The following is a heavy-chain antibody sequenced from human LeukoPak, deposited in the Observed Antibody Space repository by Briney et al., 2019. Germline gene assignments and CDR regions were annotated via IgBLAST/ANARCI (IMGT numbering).Heavy chain of an antibody. J-gene: IGHJ6*03. CDR1: GGSMNIYY. Sequence: SETLSLTCNVSGGSMNIYYWSWIRQPAGKGLECIGRIYSSGTTNYNASFRSRVTMSVDTSKKQFSLDLRSVTAADTAVYFCARDAYDDWNRLYYYYYMDVWGKGTTVTVSS. CDR2: IYSSGTT. CDR3: ARDAYDDWNRLYYYYYMDV. D-gene: IGHD3-3*01. V-gene: IGHV4-4*07.